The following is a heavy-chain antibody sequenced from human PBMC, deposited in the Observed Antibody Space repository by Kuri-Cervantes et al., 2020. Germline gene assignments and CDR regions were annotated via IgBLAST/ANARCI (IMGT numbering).Heavy chain of an antibody. Sequence: SVKVSCKASGFTFTSSAVQWVRQARGQRLEWIGWIVVGSGNTNYAQKFQGRVTITADESTSTAYMELSSLRSEDTAVYYCARVYTRPRYYYYYMDVWGKGTTVTVSS. J-gene: IGHJ6*03. CDR3: ARVYTRPRYYYYYMDV. V-gene: IGHV1-58*01. CDR2: IVVGSGNT. D-gene: IGHD6-6*01. CDR1: GFTFTSSA.